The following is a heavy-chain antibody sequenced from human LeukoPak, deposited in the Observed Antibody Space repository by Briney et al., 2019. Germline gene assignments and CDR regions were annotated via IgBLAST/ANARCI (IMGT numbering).Heavy chain of an antibody. J-gene: IGHJ4*02. V-gene: IGHV1-2*02. D-gene: IGHD1-7*01. Sequence: ASVKVSCKASGYTFTGYYMHWVRQAPGQGLEWMGWINPNSGGTNYAQKFQGRVTMTRDTSISTAYMELSRLRSGDTAVYYCARDLGGDETGTPIDYWGQGTLVTVSS. CDR1: GYTFTGYY. CDR2: INPNSGGT. CDR3: ARDLGGDETGTPIDY.